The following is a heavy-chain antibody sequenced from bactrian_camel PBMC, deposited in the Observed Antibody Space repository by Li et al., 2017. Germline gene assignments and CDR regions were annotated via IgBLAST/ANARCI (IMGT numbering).Heavy chain of an antibody. D-gene: IGHD2*01. CDR3: AAAVSAIPGSCTGLSGLHSFTY. V-gene: IGHV3-3*01. CDR2: IRMTGTTT. Sequence: SLRLSCAASGLIVSSYCMAWFRQAPGKEREGVAGIRMTGTTTYADSVKGRFTVSRDNAKNTVYLQMNSLMSEDTAMYYCAAAVSAIPGSCTGLSGLHSFTYWGQGTQVTVS. CDR1: GLIVSSYC. J-gene: IGHJ4*01.